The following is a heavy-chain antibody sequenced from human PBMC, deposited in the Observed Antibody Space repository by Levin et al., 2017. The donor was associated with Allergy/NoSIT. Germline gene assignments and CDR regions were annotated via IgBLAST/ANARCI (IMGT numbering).Heavy chain of an antibody. CDR2: ISGSGGST. CDR1: GFTFSSYA. D-gene: IGHD3/OR15-3a*01. CDR3: AKESQAAHMISNWFDP. V-gene: IGHV3-23*01. Sequence: GESLKISCAASGFTFSSYAMSWVRQAPGKGLEWVSAISGSGGSTYYADSVKGRFTISRDNSKTTLYLQMNSLRAEDTAVYYCAKESQAAHMISNWFDPWGQGTLVTVSS. J-gene: IGHJ5*02.